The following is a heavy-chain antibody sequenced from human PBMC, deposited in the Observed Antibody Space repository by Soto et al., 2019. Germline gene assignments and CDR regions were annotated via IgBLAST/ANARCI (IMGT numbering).Heavy chain of an antibody. D-gene: IGHD6-13*01. Sequence: QVQLVQSGAEVKKPGASVKVSCKASGYTFTSYDINWVRQATGQGLEWMGWMNPNSGNTGYAQKFQGSVTMTRNTSISTADMEPSSLRSEDTAVYYCARRGYSSSWYYYYYYGMDVWRQVTTVTVSS. CDR2: MNPNSGNT. CDR3: ARRGYSSSWYYYYYYGMDV. CDR1: GYTFTSYD. J-gene: IGHJ6*02. V-gene: IGHV1-8*01.